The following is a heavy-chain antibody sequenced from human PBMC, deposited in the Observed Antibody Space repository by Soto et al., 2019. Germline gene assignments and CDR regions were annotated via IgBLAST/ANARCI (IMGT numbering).Heavy chain of an antibody. V-gene: IGHV5-10-1*01. CDR2: IDPSDSQT. J-gene: IGHJ4*02. CDR3: ARQIYDSDTGPNFQYYFDS. CDR1: GDSFAVYW. Sequence: GEPLKISCNGAGDSFAVYWITWVRQKPGRGLEWMGRIDPSDSQTYYSPSFRGHVTISVTKSITTVFLQWSSLRASDTAMYYCARQIYDSDTGPNFQYYFDSWGQGTPVTVS. D-gene: IGHD3-22*01.